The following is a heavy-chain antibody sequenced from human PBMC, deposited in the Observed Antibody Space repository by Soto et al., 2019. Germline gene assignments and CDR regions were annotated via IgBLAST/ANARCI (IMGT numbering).Heavy chain of an antibody. V-gene: IGHV3-30*18. CDR3: AKDGKSGSYLGAFDI. D-gene: IGHD1-26*01. CDR1: GFTFSSYG. CDR2: ISYDGSNK. J-gene: IGHJ3*02. Sequence: QVQLVESGGGVVQPGRSLRLSCAASGFTFSSYGMHWVRQAPGKGLEWVAVISYDGSNKYYADSVKGRFTISRDNSKKTLDLQMNSLRAEDTAVYYCAKDGKSGSYLGAFDIWCQGTMVTVSS.